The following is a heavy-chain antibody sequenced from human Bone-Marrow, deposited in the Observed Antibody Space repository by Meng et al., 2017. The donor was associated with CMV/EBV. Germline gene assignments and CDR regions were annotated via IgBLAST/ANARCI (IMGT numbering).Heavy chain of an antibody. CDR3: ASSIAAHPVLFDY. CDR2: ISSSSAYI. J-gene: IGHJ4*02. Sequence: GESLKISCAASGFTFSTSSMNWVRQAPGKGLEWLSSISSSSAYIYYADSVKGRFTISRDNARNSLYLQMNSLRAEDTAVYYCASSIAAHPVLFDYWGQGTLVTVSS. D-gene: IGHD6-6*01. V-gene: IGHV3-21*01. CDR1: GFTFSTSS.